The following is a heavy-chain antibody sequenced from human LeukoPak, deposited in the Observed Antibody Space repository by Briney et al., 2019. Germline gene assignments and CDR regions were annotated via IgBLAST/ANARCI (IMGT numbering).Heavy chain of an antibody. Sequence: TETLSLTCTVSGGSISSYYWSWIRQPPGKGVEWIGYVYYSGTTNYNPSLKSRVTISVDTSKNQFSLKLSSVTAADTAVYYCARGVYIAAAQYGYWGQGTLVTVSS. CDR3: ARGVYIAAAQYGY. J-gene: IGHJ4*02. V-gene: IGHV4-59*01. CDR1: GGSISSYY. D-gene: IGHD6-13*01. CDR2: VYYSGTT.